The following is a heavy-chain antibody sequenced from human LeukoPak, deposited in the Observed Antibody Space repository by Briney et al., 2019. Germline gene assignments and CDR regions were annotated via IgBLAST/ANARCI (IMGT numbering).Heavy chain of an antibody. CDR2: IYYSGST. CDR1: GGSISSSSYY. J-gene: IGHJ3*02. CDR3: ARFNYYEVDI. D-gene: IGHD3-22*01. V-gene: IGHV4-39*07. Sequence: SETLSLTCTVSGGSISSSSYYWGWLRQPPGKGLEWIGSIYYSGSTYYNPSLKSRVTISVDTSKNQFSLKLSSVTAADTAVYYCARFNYYEVDIWGQGKMVTVSS.